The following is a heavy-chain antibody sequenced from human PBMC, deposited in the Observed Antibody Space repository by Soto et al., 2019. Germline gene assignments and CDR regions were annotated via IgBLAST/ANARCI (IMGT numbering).Heavy chain of an antibody. CDR3: ARERGVDTAMEYYFDY. CDR2: ISPIIGNT. D-gene: IGHD5-18*01. J-gene: IGHJ4*02. Sequence: RASVKVSCKASGYTLTSYGISWVRQAPGQGLEWMGGISPIIGNTNYAQKFQGRVTITADESTSTAYMELSSLRSEDTAVYYCARERGVDTAMEYYFDYWGQGTLVTVSS. V-gene: IGHV1-69*13. CDR1: GYTLTSYG.